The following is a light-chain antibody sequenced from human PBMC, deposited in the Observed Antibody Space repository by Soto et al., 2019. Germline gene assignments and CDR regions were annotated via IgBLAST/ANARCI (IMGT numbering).Light chain of an antibody. Sequence: QSALTQPPSASGSPGQSVTISCTGTSSDVGGYNYVSWYQQHPGKAPKLMIYEVSKRPSGVPDRFSGSKSGNTASLTVSGLQAEDEADYYCSSYAGSNNVVFGGGTSCPS. V-gene: IGLV2-8*01. CDR3: SSYAGSNNVV. J-gene: IGLJ2*01. CDR2: EVS. CDR1: SSDVGGYNY.